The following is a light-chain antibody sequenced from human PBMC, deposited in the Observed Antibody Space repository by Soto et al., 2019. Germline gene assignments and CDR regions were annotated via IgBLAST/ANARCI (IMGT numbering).Light chain of an antibody. Sequence: SYELTQPRSVSVALGQTARITCGGHNIGSKSVHWYQQRPGQAPVLIIYRDTNRPSGIPERFSGSNSGNTATLTLSRAQVGDEADYFCHAWDSNPVVFGGGTKLTVL. CDR3: HAWDSNPVV. CDR1: NIGSKS. V-gene: IGLV3-9*01. CDR2: RDT. J-gene: IGLJ2*01.